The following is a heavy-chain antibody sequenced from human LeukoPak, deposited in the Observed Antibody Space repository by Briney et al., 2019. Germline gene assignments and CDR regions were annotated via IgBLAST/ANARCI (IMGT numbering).Heavy chain of an antibody. CDR2: ISGSTRYI. CDR1: GFTFSDYT. V-gene: IGHV3-21*01. J-gene: IGHJ6*03. Sequence: PGGSLRLSCAASGFTFSDYTMNWVRQAPGKGLEWVSSISGSTRYIYYADSVKGRFTISRDNARNSLHLQMNSLRAEDTAVYYCARDQKDIVVVPAATSNFYYYYYMDVWGKGTTVTVSS. D-gene: IGHD2-2*01. CDR3: ARDQKDIVVVPAATSNFYYYYYMDV.